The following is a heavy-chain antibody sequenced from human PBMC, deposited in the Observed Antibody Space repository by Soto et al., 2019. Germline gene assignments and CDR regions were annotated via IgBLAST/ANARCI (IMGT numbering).Heavy chain of an antibody. D-gene: IGHD4-17*01. CDR2: IYLNGGS. Sequence: SETLSLTCSVSGGAIGRRDWGGWVRQPPGKGLEWIGQIYLNGGSTYDPSLKTRVAISADMSKNLLSLELRSVTTADTAVYYCVKNGEYSLHYWGQGALVTVSS. V-gene: IGHV4-4*02. CDR3: VKNGEYSLHY. J-gene: IGHJ4*02. CDR1: GGAIGRRDW.